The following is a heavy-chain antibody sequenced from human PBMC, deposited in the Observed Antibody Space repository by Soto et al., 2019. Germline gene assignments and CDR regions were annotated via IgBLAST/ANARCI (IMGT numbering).Heavy chain of an antibody. CDR1: GGSISSYY. Sequence: SETLSLTCTVSGGSISSYYWSWIRQPPGKGLEWIGYIYYSGSTNYNPSLKSRVTISVDTSKNQFSLKLSSVTAADTAVYYCARVFPGYSYGIDYWGQGTLVSVSS. CDR2: IYYSGST. CDR3: ARVFPGYSYGIDY. V-gene: IGHV4-59*01. J-gene: IGHJ4*02. D-gene: IGHD5-18*01.